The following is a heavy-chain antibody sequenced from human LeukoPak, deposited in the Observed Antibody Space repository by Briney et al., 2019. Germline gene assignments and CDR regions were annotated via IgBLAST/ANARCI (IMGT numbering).Heavy chain of an antibody. CDR3: ARHQSYGSGTHYAPFDN. V-gene: IGHV4-39*01. Sequence: SETLSLTCTVSGGSVSSSSYYWGWIRQPPMKGLEWIGSIYYSGSTDYNLSLKSRVTISVDTSRNQFSLKLSSVTAADTAVYYCARHQSYGSGTHYAPFDNWGQGILVTVSS. J-gene: IGHJ4*02. CDR1: GGSVSSSSYY. CDR2: IYYSGST. D-gene: IGHD3-10*01.